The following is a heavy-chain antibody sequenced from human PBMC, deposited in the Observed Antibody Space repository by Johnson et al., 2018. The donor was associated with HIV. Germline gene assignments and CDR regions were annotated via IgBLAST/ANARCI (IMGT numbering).Heavy chain of an antibody. CDR3: ARVGIYYDSIEDAFDI. Sequence: PGGSLRLSCAASGFTFSDYYMNWIRQAPGKGLEWVSYISSSGSTIYYADSVKGRFTISRDNAKNSLYLQMNSLRAEDTAVYYCARVGIYYDSIEDAFDIWGQGTMVTVSS. CDR2: ISSSGSTI. D-gene: IGHD3-22*01. V-gene: IGHV3-11*04. J-gene: IGHJ3*02. CDR1: GFTFSDYY.